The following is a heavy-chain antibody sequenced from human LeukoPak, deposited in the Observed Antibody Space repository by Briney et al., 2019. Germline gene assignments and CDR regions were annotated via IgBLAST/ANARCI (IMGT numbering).Heavy chain of an antibody. D-gene: IGHD3-16*01. CDR3: ARDNTAMTTFRSAFDI. J-gene: IGHJ3*02. Sequence: PSETLSLTCTVSGCSISSYYWSWIRQPPGKGLEWIGRIYTSGSSNYNPSPKIRVTMPVDTTKNQVPLKLSSVPAADTAVYYCARDNTAMTTFRSAFDIWGQGTMVTVSS. CDR1: GCSISSYY. CDR2: IYTSGSS. V-gene: IGHV4-4*07.